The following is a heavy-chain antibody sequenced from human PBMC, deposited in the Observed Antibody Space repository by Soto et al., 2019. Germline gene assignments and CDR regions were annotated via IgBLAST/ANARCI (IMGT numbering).Heavy chain of an antibody. CDR3: ARARFYFDSSGYDAFDI. CDR1: GFTFRSYA. Sequence: GSLIRSCAASGFTFRSYAMHWVRQAPDKGLEWVALISYYGREKYYADSVKVRFAVSRDNSKNTMYLQMSSLRADDTAIYYCARARFYFDSSGYDAFDIWGQGTKVTVSS. J-gene: IGHJ3*02. V-gene: IGHV3-30*09. D-gene: IGHD3-22*01. CDR2: ISYYGREK.